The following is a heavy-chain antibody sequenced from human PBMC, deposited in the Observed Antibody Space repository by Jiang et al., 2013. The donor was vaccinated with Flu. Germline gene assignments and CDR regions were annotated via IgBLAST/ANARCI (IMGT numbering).Heavy chain of an antibody. Sequence: GPGLVKPSETLSLSCNVSGGSISSYYWSWIRQPPGKGLDWIGYISYSGSTTYNPSLKSRVTISVDKSKNQVSLKLRSVTAADTAVYYCARRFDTSGYYYVDGIPHGMDVVGPRDHGHRLL. J-gene: IGHJ6*02. CDR3: ARRFDTSGYYYVDGIPHGMDV. CDR2: ISYSGST. D-gene: IGHD3-22*01. V-gene: IGHV4-59*08. CDR1: GGSISSYY.